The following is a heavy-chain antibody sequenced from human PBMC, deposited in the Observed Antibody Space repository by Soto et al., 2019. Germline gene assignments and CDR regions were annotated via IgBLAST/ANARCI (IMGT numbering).Heavy chain of an antibody. Sequence: QVQLVQSGAEVKKPGASVKVSCKASGYTFTSYDTNWVRQATGQGLEWVGWMNPNSGNTGYAQKFQGRATMTRNTSISTAYMELSSLRSEDTAVYYCARVADGYSSSWYRNGYWYFDLWGRGTLVTVSS. CDR3: ARVADGYSSSWYRNGYWYFDL. V-gene: IGHV1-8*01. CDR2: MNPNSGNT. CDR1: GYTFTSYD. D-gene: IGHD6-13*01. J-gene: IGHJ2*01.